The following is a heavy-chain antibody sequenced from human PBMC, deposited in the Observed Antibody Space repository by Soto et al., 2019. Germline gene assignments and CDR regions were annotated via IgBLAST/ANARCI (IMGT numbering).Heavy chain of an antibody. D-gene: IGHD6-13*01. J-gene: IGHJ4*02. CDR2: IWYDGSNK. V-gene: IGHV3-33*01. CDR1: GFTFSSYG. Sequence: GALRLSCAASGFTFSSYGMHWVRQAPGKGLEWVAVIWYDGSNKYYADSVKGRFTISRDNSKNTLYLQMNSLRAEDTAVYYCARDDAAHSSSLFDYWGQGTLVTVSS. CDR3: ARDDAAHSSSLFDY.